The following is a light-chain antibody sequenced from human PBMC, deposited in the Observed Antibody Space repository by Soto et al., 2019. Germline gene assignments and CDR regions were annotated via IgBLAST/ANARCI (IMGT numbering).Light chain of an antibody. J-gene: IGLJ1*01. CDR2: GNT. Sequence: QSVLTQSPSVSGAPGQRVTISCTGSSSNIGTNYDVHWYQQFPGRAPKLLIYGNTNRPSGVPDRFSASKSGTSASLAITGLQADDEAEYYCSSYTAGGTIFGTGTKLTVL. CDR3: SSYTAGGTI. V-gene: IGLV1-40*01. CDR1: SSNIGTNYD.